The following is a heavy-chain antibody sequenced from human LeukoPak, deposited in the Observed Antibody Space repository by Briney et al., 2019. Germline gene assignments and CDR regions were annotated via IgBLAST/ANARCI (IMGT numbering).Heavy chain of an antibody. D-gene: IGHD3-3*01. CDR2: ISSSSSYI. J-gene: IGHJ4*02. Sequence: GGSLRLSCAASGFTFDDYAMYWVRQAPGKGLEWVSSISSSSSYIYYADSVKGRFTISRDNAKNSLYLQMNSLRAEDTAVYYCARTSLRFLEWLLYYFDYWGQGTLVTVSS. V-gene: IGHV3-21*01. CDR1: GFTFDDYA. CDR3: ARTSLRFLEWLLYYFDY.